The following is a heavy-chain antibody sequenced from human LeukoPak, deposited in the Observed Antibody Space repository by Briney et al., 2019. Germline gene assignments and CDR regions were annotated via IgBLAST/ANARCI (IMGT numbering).Heavy chain of an antibody. CDR2: LSYSGTT. V-gene: IGHV4-31*03. CDR3: ARKNDYGASYYIDV. Sequence: SQTLSLTCTVSGGSISSGGYYWNWIRQYPGKGLEWIGFLSYSGTTNYNPSLKSRVSMSVDTSKNQFSLRLNSVTAADTAAYFCARKNDYGASYYIDVWGKGTTVTVSS. CDR1: GGSISSGGYY. J-gene: IGHJ6*03. D-gene: IGHD4-17*01.